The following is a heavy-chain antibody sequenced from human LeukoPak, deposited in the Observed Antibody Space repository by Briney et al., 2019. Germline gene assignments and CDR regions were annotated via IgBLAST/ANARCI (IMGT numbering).Heavy chain of an antibody. J-gene: IGHJ6*03. D-gene: IGHD3-10*01. CDR1: GFTFSSYW. V-gene: IGHV3-7*01. CDR2: IKQDGSEK. CDR3: ARRGAGDYYYYMDV. Sequence: PGGSLRLSCAASGFTFSSYWMSWVRQAPGKGLEWVANIKQDGSEKYYVDSVKSRFTISRDNAKNSLYLQMNSLRAEDTAVYYCARRGAGDYYYYMDVWGKGTTVTVSS.